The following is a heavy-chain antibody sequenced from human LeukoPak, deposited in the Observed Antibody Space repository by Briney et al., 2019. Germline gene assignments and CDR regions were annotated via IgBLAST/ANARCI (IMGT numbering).Heavy chain of an antibody. CDR1: GYTFTSYG. D-gene: IGHD3-10*01. Sequence: GASVKVSCKASGYTFTSYGISWVRQAPGQGLEWMGWISAYNGNTNSAQKLQGRVTMTTDTSTSTAYMELRSLRSDDTAVYYCARANMVRGVIIRNWFDPWGQGTLVTVSS. CDR2: ISAYNGNT. J-gene: IGHJ5*02. CDR3: ARANMVRGVIIRNWFDP. V-gene: IGHV1-18*04.